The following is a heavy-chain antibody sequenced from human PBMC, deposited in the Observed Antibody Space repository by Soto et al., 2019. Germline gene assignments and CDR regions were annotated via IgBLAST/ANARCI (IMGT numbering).Heavy chain of an antibody. CDR3: ARDPYYDYVWGSYRSYYYYGMDV. D-gene: IGHD3-16*01. Sequence: QVQLQESGPGLVKPSETLSLTCTVSGGSVSSGSYYWSWIRQPPGKVLELIGYIYYSGSTNYNPYLESRVTISVDTSKNQVALKLSSVTAADTAVYSCARDPYYDYVWGSYRSYYYYGMDVWGQGTTVTVSS. CDR1: GGSVSSGSYY. CDR2: IYYSGST. J-gene: IGHJ6*02. V-gene: IGHV4-61*01.